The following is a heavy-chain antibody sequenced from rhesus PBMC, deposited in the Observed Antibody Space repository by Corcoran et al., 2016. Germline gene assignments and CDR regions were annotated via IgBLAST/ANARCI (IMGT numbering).Heavy chain of an antibody. CDR1: GFTFGSYG. D-gene: IGHD3-9*01. V-gene: IGHV3-8*01. Sequence: EVQLVESGGGLVQPGGSLRLSCAASGFTFGSYGMHWARQAPGKGLEWVSAINTGGGSTWYTDSVKGRFTTSRENAKNTLYLPMDSLRAEDTAVYYCATGTRNAFDFWGQGLRVTVSS. CDR2: INTGGGST. CDR3: ATGTRNAFDF. J-gene: IGHJ3*01.